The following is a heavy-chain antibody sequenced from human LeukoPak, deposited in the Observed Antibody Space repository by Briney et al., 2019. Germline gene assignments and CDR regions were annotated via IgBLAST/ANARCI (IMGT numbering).Heavy chain of an antibody. Sequence: ASVKVSCKASRYIFTSYYIHWVRQAPGQGLEWMGWINPNNGGIKYAQKFQGRVTMTSDTSISTAYMELSRLRSDDTAMYYCVRDRGSSWFADYRGQGTLVTVSS. J-gene: IGHJ4*02. D-gene: IGHD6-13*01. CDR2: INPNNGGI. CDR3: VRDRGSSWFADY. V-gene: IGHV1-2*02. CDR1: RYIFTSYY.